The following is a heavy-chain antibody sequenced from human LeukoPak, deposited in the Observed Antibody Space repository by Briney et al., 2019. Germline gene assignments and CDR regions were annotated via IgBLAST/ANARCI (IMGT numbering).Heavy chain of an antibody. CDR2: IYYSGST. V-gene: IGHV4-59*01. J-gene: IGHJ6*03. CDR1: GGSISSYY. Sequence: LETLSLTCTVSGGSISSYYWSWIRQPPGKGLEWIGYIYYSGSTNYSPTLKSRVTISVDTSKNQFSLKLSSVTAADTAVYYCARATGLYDFWSKPRPYYMDVWGKGTTVTVSS. CDR3: ARATGLYDFWSKPRPYYMDV. D-gene: IGHD3-3*01.